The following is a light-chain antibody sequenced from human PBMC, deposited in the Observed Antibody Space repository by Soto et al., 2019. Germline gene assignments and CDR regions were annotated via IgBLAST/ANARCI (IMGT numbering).Light chain of an antibody. J-gene: IGKJ3*01. CDR1: QVINNY. CDR2: AAS. Sequence: DIQMTQSPSSLSASVGDRVTITCRASQVINNYFAWYQQKPGKAPKLLIFAASTLQSGVTSRFSGSGSGRDFTPTISSLQPEDVATYYCRRHGGAPPFTFGPGTKVGV. V-gene: IGKV1-27*01. CDR3: RRHGGAPPFT.